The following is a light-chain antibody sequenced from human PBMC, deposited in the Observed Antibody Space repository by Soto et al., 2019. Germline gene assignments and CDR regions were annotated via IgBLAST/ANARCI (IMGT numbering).Light chain of an antibody. CDR2: EVT. V-gene: IGLV2-8*01. CDR1: SNEVGGYNY. J-gene: IGLJ1*01. CDR3: SSYADTTYV. Sequence: SALTQPRSASGSPGQSVTISCTGTSNEVGGYNYVSWYQHHSGKAPKLIIYEVTKRPSGVSDRFSGSKSGNTASLSVFGLQAEDEADYYCSSYADTTYVFGTGTKVTVL.